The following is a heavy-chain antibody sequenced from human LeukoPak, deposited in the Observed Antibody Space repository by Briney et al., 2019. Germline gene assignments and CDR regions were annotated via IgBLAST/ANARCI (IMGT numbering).Heavy chain of an antibody. CDR3: AKDRDWNDPPFTFDY. Sequence: GGSLRLSCAASGFTFDDYGMSWVRQAPGKGLEWVSGINWNGGSTGYADSVKGRFTISRDNSKNTLYLQMNSLRAEDTAVYYCAKDRDWNDPPFTFDYWGQGTLVTVSS. J-gene: IGHJ4*02. CDR1: GFTFDDYG. D-gene: IGHD1-1*01. CDR2: INWNGGST. V-gene: IGHV3-20*04.